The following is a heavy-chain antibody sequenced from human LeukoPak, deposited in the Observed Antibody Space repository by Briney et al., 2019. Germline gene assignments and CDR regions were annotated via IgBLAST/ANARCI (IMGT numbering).Heavy chain of an antibody. CDR2: ISWNSGSI. J-gene: IGHJ3*02. D-gene: IGHD1-1*01. Sequence: PGRSLRLSCAASGFTFDDYAMHWVRQAPGKGLEWVSGISWNSGSIGYADSVKGRFTISRDNAKNSLYLQMNSLRAEDTALYYCAKVYNWNDIGAFDIWGQGTMVTVSS. V-gene: IGHV3-9*01. CDR1: GFTFDDYA. CDR3: AKVYNWNDIGAFDI.